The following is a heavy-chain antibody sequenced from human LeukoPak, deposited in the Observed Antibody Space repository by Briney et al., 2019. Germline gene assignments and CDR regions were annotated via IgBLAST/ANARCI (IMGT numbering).Heavy chain of an antibody. D-gene: IGHD6-13*01. CDR2: IKQDGSGK. CDR3: GRDAAGNDY. CDR1: GFTFSSYS. J-gene: IGHJ4*02. Sequence: GGSLRLSCAASGFTFSSYSMSWVRQAPGKGLEWVANIKQDGSGKYYVDSVKGRFTISRDNAKNSLYLQMNSLRAEDTAMYYWGRDAAGNDYWGQGTLVTVSS. V-gene: IGHV3-7*03.